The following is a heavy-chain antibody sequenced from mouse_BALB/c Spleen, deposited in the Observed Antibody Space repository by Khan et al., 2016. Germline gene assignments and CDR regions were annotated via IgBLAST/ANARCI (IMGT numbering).Heavy chain of an antibody. J-gene: IGHJ4*01. CDR3: ARWKDYGYEAMDY. CDR1: GYTFTDYA. CDR2: ISIYYDIT. V-gene: IGHV1S137*01. Sequence: QVQLQQSGPELVRPGESVKISCKGSGYTFTDYAVHWVKQSHAKSLEWIGLISIYYDITNYNQKVKDRATMTVDKSSSTAYMELARLTSEDSAIYYCARWKDYGYEAMDYWGQGTSVTVSS. D-gene: IGHD1-2*01.